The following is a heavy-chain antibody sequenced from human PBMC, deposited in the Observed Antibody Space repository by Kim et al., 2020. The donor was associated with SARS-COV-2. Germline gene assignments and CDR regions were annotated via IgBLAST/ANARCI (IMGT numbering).Heavy chain of an antibody. D-gene: IGHD3-10*01. Sequence: VKDRFTISRDNAKNLLYLEMDSLRAEDTAVYYCARDRSPLTYYYGLGSYGYWGQGTLVTVSS. CDR3: ARDRSPLTYYYGLGSYGY. J-gene: IGHJ4*02. V-gene: IGHV3-11*05.